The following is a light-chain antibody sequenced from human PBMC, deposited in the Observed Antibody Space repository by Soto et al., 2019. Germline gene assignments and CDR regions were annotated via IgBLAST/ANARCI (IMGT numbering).Light chain of an antibody. J-gene: IGLJ3*02. CDR2: DVT. Sequence: QSVLTQPRSVSGSPGQSVTISCTGTSSDVGGYNYVSWYQQHPGKAPQLMIYDVTKRPSGVPDRFSGSRSGNTASLTISGLQAEDEADYYCCSYAGSSTLVFGGGTMLTVL. CDR3: CSYAGSSTLV. V-gene: IGLV2-11*01. CDR1: SSDVGGYNY.